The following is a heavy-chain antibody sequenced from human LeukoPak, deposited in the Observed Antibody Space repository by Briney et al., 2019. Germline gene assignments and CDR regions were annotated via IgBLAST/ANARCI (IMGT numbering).Heavy chain of an antibody. V-gene: IGHV3-23*01. Sequence: GGSLRLSCVASGFTFSSYAMSWVRQAPGKGLEWVSAISGSGGSTYYADSVKGRFTISRDNSKNTLYLQMNSPRAEDTAVNYCAKDARITIFGVVIYYSDYWGQGTLVTVSS. D-gene: IGHD3-3*01. CDR3: AKDARITIFGVVIYYSDY. J-gene: IGHJ4*02. CDR1: GFTFSSYA. CDR2: ISGSGGST.